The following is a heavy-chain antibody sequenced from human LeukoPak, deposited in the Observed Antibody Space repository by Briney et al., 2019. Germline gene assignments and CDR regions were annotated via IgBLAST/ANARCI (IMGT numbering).Heavy chain of an antibody. J-gene: IGHJ5*02. CDR2: FYYGGRS. Sequence: SETLSLTCTVSGGSISSYYWSWIRQPPGKGLEWVGYFYYGGRSNYNPSLTSRVTMSVDTSQNQFSLKLSSVTAADTAVYFCARYYCSGTTCYSTNWFDTWGQGTLVTVSS. CDR1: GGSISSYY. D-gene: IGHD2-2*01. CDR3: ARYYCSGTTCYSTNWFDT. V-gene: IGHV4-59*08.